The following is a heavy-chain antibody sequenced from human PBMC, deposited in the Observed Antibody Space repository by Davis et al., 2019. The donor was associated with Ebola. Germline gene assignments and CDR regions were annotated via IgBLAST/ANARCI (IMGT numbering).Heavy chain of an antibody. CDR3: AKGGQYQVGHFDY. D-gene: IGHD2-2*01. J-gene: IGHJ4*02. V-gene: IGHV3-23*01. Sequence: GESLKISCAASGFTFSSYAMSWVRQAPGKGLEWVAAMTGSCGTTYYADSVKGRFTISRDNSKNTLYLQMNSLRAEDTAVYYCAKGGQYQVGHFDYWGQGTLVSVSS. CDR2: MTGSCGTT. CDR1: GFTFSSYA.